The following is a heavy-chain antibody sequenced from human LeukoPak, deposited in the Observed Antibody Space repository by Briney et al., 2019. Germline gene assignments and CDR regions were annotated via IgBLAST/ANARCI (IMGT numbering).Heavy chain of an antibody. V-gene: IGHV1-2*02. Sequence: ASVKVSCKASGYTFTNHYMHWVRQAPGQGLEWMGWINPNSGGTNYAQKFQGRVTMTRDTSISTAYMELSRLRSDDTAVYYCARSGATKSNFDYWGQGTLVTVSS. CDR1: GYTFTNHY. CDR2: INPNSGGT. D-gene: IGHD1-26*01. J-gene: IGHJ4*02. CDR3: ARSGATKSNFDY.